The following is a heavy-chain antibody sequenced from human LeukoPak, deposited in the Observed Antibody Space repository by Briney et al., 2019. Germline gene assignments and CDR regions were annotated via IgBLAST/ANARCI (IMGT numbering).Heavy chain of an antibody. CDR1: GGSFSGSIYY. Sequence: PSETLSLTCSVSGGSFSGSIYYWGWIRQPPGKGLEWIGNINYRGNTVYNPSLESRVSMSVDTSRSQFSLRLRSVTAADTSVYYCARRRAAAGPFDYWGQGTRVTVSS. V-gene: IGHV4-39*01. D-gene: IGHD6-13*01. J-gene: IGHJ4*02. CDR3: ARRRAAAGPFDY. CDR2: INYRGNT.